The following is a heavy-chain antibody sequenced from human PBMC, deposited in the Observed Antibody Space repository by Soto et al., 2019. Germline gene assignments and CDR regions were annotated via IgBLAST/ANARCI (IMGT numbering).Heavy chain of an antibody. V-gene: IGHV1-18*01. D-gene: IGHD6-6*01. CDR2: ISAYNGNT. Sequence: GASVQVSCKASGYTFTSYGIIWVRQAPGQGLEWMGWISAYNGNTNYAQKLQGRVTMTTDTSTSTAYMELRSLRSDDTAVYYCARTALVAARPSFDYWGQGTLVTVSS. J-gene: IGHJ4*02. CDR1: GYTFTSYG. CDR3: ARTALVAARPSFDY.